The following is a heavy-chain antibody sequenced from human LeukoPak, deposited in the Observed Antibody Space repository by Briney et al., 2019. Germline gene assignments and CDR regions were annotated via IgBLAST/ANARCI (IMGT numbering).Heavy chain of an antibody. J-gene: IGHJ4*02. V-gene: IGHV4-31*03. Sequence: SETLSLTCTVSGGSLSSGGYYWSWIRQLPGKGLEWIGYIFYSGFTYYNPSLKSRITISVDTSKNQFSLSLSSVTAADTAVYYCARVGRGGTTVEYWRQGTLVTVSS. CDR1: GGSLSSGGYY. D-gene: IGHD1-7*01. CDR2: IFYSGFT. CDR3: ARVGRGGTTVEY.